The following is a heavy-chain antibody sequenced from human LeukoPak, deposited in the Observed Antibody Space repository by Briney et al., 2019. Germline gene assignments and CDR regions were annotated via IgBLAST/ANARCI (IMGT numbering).Heavy chain of an antibody. CDR2: ISGDGNST. CDR3: ATNFGAYYYDTSGYYDF. D-gene: IGHD3-22*01. CDR1: GFTFDDYA. J-gene: IGHJ4*02. V-gene: IGHV3-43*02. Sequence: GGSLRLSCEASGFTFDDYAMHWVRHAPGKGLEWVSLISGDGNSTNYAGSVKGRFTISRDNNKNSLYLQMNSLRTEDTAFYYCATNFGAYYYDTSGYYDFWGQGTLVTVSS.